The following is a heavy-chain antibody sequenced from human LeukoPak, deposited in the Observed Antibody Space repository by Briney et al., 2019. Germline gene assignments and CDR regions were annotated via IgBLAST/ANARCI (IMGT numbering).Heavy chain of an antibody. CDR2: CDPEDGET. CDR3: ATTGYCSSTSCSNWFDP. CDR1: GYTLTELS. Sequence: ASVKVSCKVSGYTLTELSMHWVRQAPGKGLEWTGGCDPEDGETIYAQKFQGRVTMTEDTSTDTAYMELSSLRSEDTAVYYCATTGYCSSTSCSNWFDPWGQGTLVTVSS. J-gene: IGHJ5*02. D-gene: IGHD2-2*01. V-gene: IGHV1-24*01.